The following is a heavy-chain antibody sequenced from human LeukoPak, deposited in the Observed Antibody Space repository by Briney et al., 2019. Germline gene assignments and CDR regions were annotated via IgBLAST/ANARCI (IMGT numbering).Heavy chain of an antibody. CDR1: VVTLSRYA. CDR3: VRKVYYYMDV. CDR2: ISPSGDST. J-gene: IGHJ6*03. Sequence: GESLRLSCAASVVTLSRYAVNWVRQAPGRGLEWVSYISPSGDSTVYAESVKGQFTISRDNSKNMLYLQMDSLRAEDTAIYYCVRKVYYYMDVWGKGTTVTVSS. V-gene: IGHV3-23*01.